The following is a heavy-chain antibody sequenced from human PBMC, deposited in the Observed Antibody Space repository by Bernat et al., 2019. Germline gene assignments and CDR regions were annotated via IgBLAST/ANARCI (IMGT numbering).Heavy chain of an antibody. CDR2: ISYDGSNK. Sequence: QVQLVESGGGVVQPGRSLRLSCAASGFTFSSYAMHWVRQAPGKGLEWVAVISYDGSNKYYADSVKGRFTISRDNSKNTLYLQMNSLRAEDTAVYYCAKGWRMVRGVNRGYGMDVWGQGTTVTVSS. CDR3: AKGWRMVRGVNRGYGMDV. J-gene: IGHJ6*02. V-gene: IGHV3-30*04. D-gene: IGHD3-10*01. CDR1: GFTFSSYA.